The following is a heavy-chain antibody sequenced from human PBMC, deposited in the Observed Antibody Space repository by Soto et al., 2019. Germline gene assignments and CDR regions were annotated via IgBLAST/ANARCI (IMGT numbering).Heavy chain of an antibody. Sequence: QVQLQESGPGLVKPSQTLSLTCTVSGGSISTGGYYWTWIRQHPGKGLEWIGYIYYSGSTYYNPSLKSRVTISVDTSKNQFSLRLSSVTAADTAVYYCARGLSVTLFDNWGQGTLVTVPS. D-gene: IGHD4-17*01. CDR2: IYYSGST. CDR3: ARGLSVTLFDN. J-gene: IGHJ4*02. V-gene: IGHV4-31*03. CDR1: GGSISTGGYY.